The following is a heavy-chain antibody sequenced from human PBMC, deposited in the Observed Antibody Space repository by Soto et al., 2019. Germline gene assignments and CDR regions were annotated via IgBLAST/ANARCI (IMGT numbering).Heavy chain of an antibody. D-gene: IGHD2-15*01. J-gene: IGHJ3*02. CDR1: GYTFTSYY. CDR3: ASSNCSGGSCYRAPTLFDI. Sequence: ASVKVSCKASGYTFTSYYMHWVRQAPGQGLEWMGIINPSGGSTSYAQKFQGRVTMTRDTSTSTVYMELSSLRSEDTAVYYCASSNCSGGSCYRAPTLFDIWGQGTMVTVSS. CDR2: INPSGGST. V-gene: IGHV1-46*03.